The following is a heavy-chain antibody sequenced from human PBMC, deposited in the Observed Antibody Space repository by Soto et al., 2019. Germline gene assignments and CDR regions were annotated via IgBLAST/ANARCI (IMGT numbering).Heavy chain of an antibody. Sequence: GGSLRLSCSASGFSIGDYAMSWVRQAPGKGLEWVSSISDSGSKTFYADSVKGRFAISRDTSKNTVYMQMNNLRAEDTALYYCAKDGIRKDDYWGQGAVVTVYS. CDR1: GFSIGDYA. J-gene: IGHJ4*02. CDR2: ISDSGSKT. CDR3: AKDGIRKDDY. V-gene: IGHV3-23*01.